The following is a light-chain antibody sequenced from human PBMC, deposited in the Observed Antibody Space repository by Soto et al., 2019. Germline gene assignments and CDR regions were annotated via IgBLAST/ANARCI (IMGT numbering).Light chain of an antibody. J-gene: IGKJ1*01. Sequence: EVVMTQFPATLAVSPGERATLSCRASQSVSSNLAWYQQRPGQAPRLLIYGASTRATGIPARFSGSGSGTEFTLTISSLQSEDFALYYCQQYNDWPLTFGQGTKVDIK. CDR1: QSVSSN. V-gene: IGKV3-15*01. CDR3: QQYNDWPLT. CDR2: GAS.